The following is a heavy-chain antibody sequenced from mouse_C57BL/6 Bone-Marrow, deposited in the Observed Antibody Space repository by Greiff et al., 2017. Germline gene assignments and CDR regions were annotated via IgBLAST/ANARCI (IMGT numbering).Heavy chain of an antibody. V-gene: IGHV1-81*01. CDR3: ASQLGFAY. Sequence: VQRVESGAELARPGASVKLSFKASGYTFTSYGISWVKQRTGQGLEWIGEIYPRSGNTYYNEKFKGKATLTADKSSSTAYMELRSLTSEDSAVYFCASQLGFAYWGQGTLVTVSA. CDR1: GYTFTSYG. J-gene: IGHJ3*01. CDR2: IYPRSGNT. D-gene: IGHD4-1*02.